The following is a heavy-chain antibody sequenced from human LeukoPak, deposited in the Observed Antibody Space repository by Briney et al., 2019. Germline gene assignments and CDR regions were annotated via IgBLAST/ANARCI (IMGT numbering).Heavy chain of an antibody. CDR2: IRTTAEGAKYA. J-gene: IGHJ4*02. CDR1: GFSFTDYP. V-gene: IGHV3-48*02. D-gene: IGHD3-9*01. Sequence: GGSLRLSCATSGFSFTDYPMNWVRQAPGKGLEWISNIRTTAEGAKYAYYADSVKGRVTISRDDGKNTLYLHMNSLRDDDTAVYYCATDQRYAFDYWGQGILVTVTS. CDR3: ATDQRYAFDY.